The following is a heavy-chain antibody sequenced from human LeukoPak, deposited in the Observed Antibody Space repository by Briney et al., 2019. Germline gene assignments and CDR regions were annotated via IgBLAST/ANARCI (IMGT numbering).Heavy chain of an antibody. V-gene: IGHV1-69*13. CDR3: ASYLDSRNYYDSSGYYSALI. CDR1: GGTFSSYA. Sequence: ASVKVSCKASGGTFSSYAISWVRQAPGQGLEWMGGIFPIFGTANYAQKFQGRVTITADESTSTAYMELSSLRSEDTAVYYCASYLDSRNYYDSSGYYSALIWGQGTMVTVSS. D-gene: IGHD3-22*01. J-gene: IGHJ3*02. CDR2: IFPIFGTA.